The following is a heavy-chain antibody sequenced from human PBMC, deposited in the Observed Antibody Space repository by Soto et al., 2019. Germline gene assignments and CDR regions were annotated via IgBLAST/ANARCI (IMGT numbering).Heavy chain of an antibody. CDR3: AKEGCSSTSCVAFLDV. CDR2: ISFDGSNK. V-gene: IGHV3-30*18. D-gene: IGHD2-2*01. Sequence: QVQLMESGGGVVQPGRSLRLSCAASGFTFSNSGIHWVRQAPGKGLEWVAVISFDGSNKYYADSVKGRFTISRDNSENTLYLQMNSLRAEDTAVYYCAKEGCSSTSCVAFLDVWGRGTTVTVSS. J-gene: IGHJ6*02. CDR1: GFTFSNSG.